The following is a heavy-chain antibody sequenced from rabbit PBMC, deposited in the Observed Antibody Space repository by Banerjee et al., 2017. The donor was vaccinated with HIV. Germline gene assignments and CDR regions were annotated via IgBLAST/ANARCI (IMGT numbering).Heavy chain of an antibody. CDR2: IYTGTGGST. D-gene: IGHD1-1*01. CDR3: ARNDLTNYYNL. J-gene: IGHJ4*01. CDR1: GFSFSSAYW. Sequence: QSLEESGGDLVKPGASLTLTCTASGFSFSSAYWISWVRQAPGKGLEWIACIYTGTGGSTYASWAKGRFTITRSTSLNTVALQMTSLTAADTATYFCARNDLTNYYNLWGQGTLVTVS. V-gene: IGHV1S40*01.